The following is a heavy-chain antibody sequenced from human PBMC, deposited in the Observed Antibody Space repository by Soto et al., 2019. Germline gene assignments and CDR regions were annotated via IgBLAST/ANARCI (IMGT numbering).Heavy chain of an antibody. CDR1: GYTFTGYY. Sequence: ASVKVSCKASGYTFTGYYMHWVRQAPGQGLEWMGWINPNSGGTNYAQKFQGWVTMTRDTSISTAYMELSRLRSDDTAVYYCARASRVYGSQWLVHPDYWGQGTLVTVSS. V-gene: IGHV1-2*04. CDR3: ARASRVYGSQWLVHPDY. D-gene: IGHD6-19*01. CDR2: INPNSGGT. J-gene: IGHJ4*02.